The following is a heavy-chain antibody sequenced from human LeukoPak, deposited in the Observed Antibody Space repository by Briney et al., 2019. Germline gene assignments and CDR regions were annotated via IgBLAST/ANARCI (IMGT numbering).Heavy chain of an antibody. CDR2: IRSKANSYAT. J-gene: IGHJ4*02. Sequence: GGSLRLSCAASGFTFSGSAMHWVRQASGKGLEWVGRIRSKANSYATAYAASVKGRFTISRDDSKNTAYLQMNGLKTEDTAVYYCTTNYDFWSGPSPFDYWGQGTLVTVSS. CDR1: GFTFSGSA. CDR3: TTNYDFWSGPSPFDY. V-gene: IGHV3-73*01. D-gene: IGHD3-3*01.